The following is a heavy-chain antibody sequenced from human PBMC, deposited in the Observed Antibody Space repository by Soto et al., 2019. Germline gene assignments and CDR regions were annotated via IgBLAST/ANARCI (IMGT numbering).Heavy chain of an antibody. Sequence: QVQLQESGPGLVKPSETLSLTCTVSNDSISPYYWSWIRQPPGKGLEWIGFIYYSGSTTYNPSLKIRVTISVATSKNQSSLKLTSVTAADTAIYYCARHFPPLHSGRHYFDLWGQGTLVTVSS. J-gene: IGHJ4*02. CDR3: ARHFPPLHSGRHYFDL. CDR1: NDSISPYY. V-gene: IGHV4-59*08. CDR2: IYYSGST. D-gene: IGHD3-10*01.